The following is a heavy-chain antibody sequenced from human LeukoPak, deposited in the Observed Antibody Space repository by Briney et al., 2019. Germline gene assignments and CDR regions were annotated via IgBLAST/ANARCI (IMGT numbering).Heavy chain of an antibody. V-gene: IGHV1-2*02. D-gene: IGHD6-13*01. Sequence: ASVKVSCKASGYTFTGYYIHWVRQAPGQGLEWMGWINPNSGETNYAQKFQGRFTMTRDTSISTAYMELSRLRSDDTAVYYCARDPGAWIAAGDAIDYWGQGTLVTVSS. CDR2: INPNSGET. J-gene: IGHJ4*01. CDR1: GYTFTGYY. CDR3: ARDPGAWIAAGDAIDY.